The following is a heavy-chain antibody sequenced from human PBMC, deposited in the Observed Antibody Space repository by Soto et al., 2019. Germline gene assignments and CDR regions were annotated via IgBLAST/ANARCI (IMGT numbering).Heavy chain of an antibody. J-gene: IGHJ4*02. CDR3: ARRHTIFGVVIIYWYFDY. D-gene: IGHD3-3*01. Sequence: PSETLSLTCAVYGGSFSGYYWSWIRQPPGKGLEWIGEINHSGSTNYNPSLKSRVTISVDTSKNQFSLKLSSVAAADTAVYYCARRHTIFGVVIIYWYFDYWGQGTLVTV. V-gene: IGHV4-34*01. CDR2: INHSGST. CDR1: GGSFSGYY.